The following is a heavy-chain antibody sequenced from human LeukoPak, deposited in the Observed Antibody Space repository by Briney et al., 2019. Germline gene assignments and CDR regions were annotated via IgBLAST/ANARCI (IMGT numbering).Heavy chain of an antibody. CDR2: IKQDGSEK. D-gene: IGHD1-1*01. CDR3: ARVESGSLATTGY. CDR1: GFTFSNYW. Sequence: GGSLRLSCAASGFTFSNYWMSWVRQAPGKGLEWVANIKQDGSEKYYVGSVKGRFTISRDNAKNSLYLQMNSLRAEDTAVYYCARVESGSLATTGYWGQGTLVTVSS. J-gene: IGHJ4*02. V-gene: IGHV3-7*01.